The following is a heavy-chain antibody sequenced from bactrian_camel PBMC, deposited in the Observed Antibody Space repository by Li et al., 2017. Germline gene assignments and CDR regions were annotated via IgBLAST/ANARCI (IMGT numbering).Heavy chain of an antibody. Sequence: QVQLVESGGGSVQGGGPLRLSCGASTLAFAYYYMAWFRQGQGKERKGVAAVSTDGLTYYADSMKGRVSISQDNAENTLYLQMNILKPEDTGMYYCAAKRGVCSIGGTWSMASYYPYWGQGTQVTVS. V-gene: IGHV3S55*01. CDR1: TLAFAYYY. D-gene: IGHD2*01. CDR3: AAKRGVCSIGGTWSMASYYPY. CDR2: VSTDGLT. J-gene: IGHJ4*01.